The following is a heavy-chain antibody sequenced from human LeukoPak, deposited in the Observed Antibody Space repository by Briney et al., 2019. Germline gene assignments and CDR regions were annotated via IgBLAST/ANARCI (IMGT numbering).Heavy chain of an antibody. Sequence: QAGGSLRLSCAASGFTFSGSAMHWVRQASGKGLEWVGRIRSKANSYATAYAASVKGRFTISRDDSKNTAYLQMNSLKTEDTAVYYCYTYYYGSGSYNPPFYLDYWGQGTLVTVSS. CDR3: YTYYYGSGSYNPPFYLDY. D-gene: IGHD3-10*01. J-gene: IGHJ4*02. CDR1: GFTFSGSA. CDR2: IRSKANSYAT. V-gene: IGHV3-73*01.